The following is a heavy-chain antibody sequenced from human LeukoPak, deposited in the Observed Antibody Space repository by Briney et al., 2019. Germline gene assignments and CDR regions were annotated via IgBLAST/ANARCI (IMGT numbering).Heavy chain of an antibody. D-gene: IGHD1-26*01. J-gene: IGHJ3*02. CDR1: GFTFSSDS. V-gene: IGHV3-21*01. CDR2: ISSSSKYI. Sequence: PGGSLRLSCAAPGFTFSSDSMNWVRQAPGKGLEWVASISSSSKYIYYTDSVKGRFTISRDNAKNSLYLQMNSLRAEDTAVYFCARDVGSGSGDDAFDIWGQGTMVTVSS. CDR3: ARDVGSGSGDDAFDI.